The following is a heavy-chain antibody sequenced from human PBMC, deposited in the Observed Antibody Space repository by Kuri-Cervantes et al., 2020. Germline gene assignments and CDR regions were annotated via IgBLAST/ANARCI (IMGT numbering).Heavy chain of an antibody. V-gene: IGHV4-61*02. CDR3: AREVPAAILDY. Sequence: SETLSLTCTVSGGSISSGSYYWSWIRQPAGKGLEWIGRIYTSGSTNYNPSLKSRVTISVDTSKNQFSLKLSSVTAADTAVYYCAREVPAAILDYWGQGTLVTVSS. D-gene: IGHD2-2*01. CDR2: IYTSGST. J-gene: IGHJ4*02. CDR1: GGSISSGSYY.